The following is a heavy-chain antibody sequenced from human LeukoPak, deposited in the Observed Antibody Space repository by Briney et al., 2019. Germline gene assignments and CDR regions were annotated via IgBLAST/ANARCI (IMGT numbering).Heavy chain of an antibody. V-gene: IGHV3-30*02. D-gene: IGHD6-19*01. J-gene: IGHJ4*02. CDR1: GFIFSTYA. CDR2: IWCDGSNK. Sequence: GGSLRLSCEASGFIFSTYAMHWVRQAPGKGLEWVTFIWCDGSNKHYADSVKGRFTISRDNSKNALYLQMNSLRAEDTAVYYCATDRPGGGWSFDYWGQGTLVTVSS. CDR3: ATDRPGGGWSFDY.